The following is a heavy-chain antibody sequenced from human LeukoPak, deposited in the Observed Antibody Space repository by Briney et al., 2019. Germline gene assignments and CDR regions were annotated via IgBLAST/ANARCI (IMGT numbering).Heavy chain of an antibody. CDR3: TTDASPYCTNGKCYTGGNFDY. D-gene: IGHD2-8*01. J-gene: IGHJ4*02. Sequence: PGGSLRLSCAASGFTVSTNYMSWVRQAPGKGLEWVSVIYSGDTTFYADSVRGKFTISRDNSKNTLYLQMNSLRAEDTAVYYCTTDASPYCTNGKCYTGGNFDYWGQGTLVTVSS. CDR2: IYSGDTT. V-gene: IGHV3-66*01. CDR1: GFTVSTNY.